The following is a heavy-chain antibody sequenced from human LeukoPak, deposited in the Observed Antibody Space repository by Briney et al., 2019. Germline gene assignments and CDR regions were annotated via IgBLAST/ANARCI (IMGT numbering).Heavy chain of an antibody. CDR1: GYTFTSYD. J-gene: IGHJ2*01. Sequence: ASVKVSCKASGYTFTSYDINWVRQATGQGLEWMGWMNPNSGNTGYAQKFQGRVTITRNTSISTAYMELSSLRSEDTAVYYCARDDRQWLGWYFDLWGRGTLVTVSS. V-gene: IGHV1-8*03. CDR3: ARDDRQWLGWYFDL. CDR2: MNPNSGNT. D-gene: IGHD6-19*01.